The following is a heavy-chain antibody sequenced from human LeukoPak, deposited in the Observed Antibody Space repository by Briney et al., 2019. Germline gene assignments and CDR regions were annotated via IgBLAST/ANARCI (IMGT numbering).Heavy chain of an antibody. D-gene: IGHD2-15*01. CDR1: GFTFSDYY. Sequence: PGGSLRLSCAASGFTFSDYYMSWIRQAPGKGLEWVSYISSSGSTIYYADSMKGRFTISRDNAKSSLYLQMNSLRAEDTAVYYCAREACSGGSCYSSTFDYWGQGTLVTVSS. CDR2: ISSSGSTI. V-gene: IGHV3-11*04. CDR3: AREACSGGSCYSSTFDY. J-gene: IGHJ4*02.